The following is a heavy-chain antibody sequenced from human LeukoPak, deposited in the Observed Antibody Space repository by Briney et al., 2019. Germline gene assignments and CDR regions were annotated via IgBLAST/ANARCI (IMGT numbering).Heavy chain of an antibody. Sequence: GGSLRLSCATSGFTFSTFHMHWVRQAPGGVPEWVAFIQNDGGNEYYGDSVKGRFTISRDNSKSTLYLQLNSLTTEDTAVYYCAGSYVLNFFNPWGQGTLVTVSS. CDR2: IQNDGGNE. J-gene: IGHJ5*02. CDR3: AGSYVLNFFNP. CDR1: GFTFSTFH. V-gene: IGHV3-30*02. D-gene: IGHD3-10*02.